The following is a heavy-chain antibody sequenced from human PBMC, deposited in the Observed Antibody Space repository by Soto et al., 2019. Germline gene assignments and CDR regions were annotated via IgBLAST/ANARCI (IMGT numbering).Heavy chain of an antibody. Sequence: GDSLKISCKASGYTFTNYWIGWVRQMPGKGPERMGIVYPDDSTVRYIPTFQGEVTTSADPSISTAFLQWSGMRASDTAMYYCARLRTSVTMEDAFDIWGPGTMVTVSS. CDR3: ARLRTSVTMEDAFDI. D-gene: IGHD4-17*01. CDR1: GYTFTNYW. V-gene: IGHV5-51*01. J-gene: IGHJ3*02. CDR2: VYPDDSTV.